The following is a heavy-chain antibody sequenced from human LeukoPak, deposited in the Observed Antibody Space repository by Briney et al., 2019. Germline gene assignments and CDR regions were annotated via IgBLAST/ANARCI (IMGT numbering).Heavy chain of an antibody. Sequence: GGSLRLSCAASGFTFSNYWMHWVRQAPGKGLVWVSHINSDGSSTSYADSVKGRFTISRDNAKNTLYLQMNSLRAEDTALYYCAKDKYSSNWYYFDSWGQGTLVTVSS. V-gene: IGHV3-74*01. CDR1: GFTFSNYW. CDR2: INSDGSST. D-gene: IGHD6-13*01. J-gene: IGHJ4*02. CDR3: AKDKYSSNWYYFDS.